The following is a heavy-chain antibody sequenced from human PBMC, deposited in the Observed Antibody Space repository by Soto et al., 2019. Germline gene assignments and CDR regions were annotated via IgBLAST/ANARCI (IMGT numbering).Heavy chain of an antibody. D-gene: IGHD1-26*01. CDR2: ISGSGGST. CDR1: GFTFSSYA. CDR3: ARRGSGSYYDY. J-gene: IGHJ4*02. V-gene: IGHV3-23*01. Sequence: EVQLLESGGGLVQPGGSLRLSCAASGFTFSSYAMRWVRQAPGKGLEWVSAISGSGGSTYYADSVKGRFTISRDNSKNTLYLQMNSLRAKDTAVYYCARRGSGSYYDYWGQGTLVTVCS.